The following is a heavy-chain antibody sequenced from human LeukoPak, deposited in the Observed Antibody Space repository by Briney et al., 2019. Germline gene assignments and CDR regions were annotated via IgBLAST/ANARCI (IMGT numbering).Heavy chain of an antibody. V-gene: IGHV3-66*01. D-gene: IGHD3-3*01. Sequence: GGSLRLSCAASGFTVSSNYMRWVRQAPGKGLEWVSVIYSGGSTYYADSVKGRFTISRDNSKNTLYLQMNSLRAEDTAVYYCARDKGLRFLEWFDGMDVWGQGTTVTVSS. CDR2: IYSGGST. J-gene: IGHJ6*02. CDR1: GFTVSSNY. CDR3: ARDKGLRFLEWFDGMDV.